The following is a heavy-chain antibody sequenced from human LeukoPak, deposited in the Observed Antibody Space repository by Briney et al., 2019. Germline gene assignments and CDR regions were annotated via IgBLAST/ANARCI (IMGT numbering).Heavy chain of an antibody. V-gene: IGHV1-18*01. Sequence: ASVKVSCKASGYAFTSYGISWVRQAPGQGLEWMGWISAYNGNTNYAQKLQGRVTMTTDTSTSTAYMELRSLRSDDTAVYYCARDRIAAAGNYYYYYYGMDVWGQGTTVTVSS. D-gene: IGHD6-13*01. CDR3: ARDRIAAAGNYYYYYYGMDV. CDR2: ISAYNGNT. CDR1: GYAFTSYG. J-gene: IGHJ6*02.